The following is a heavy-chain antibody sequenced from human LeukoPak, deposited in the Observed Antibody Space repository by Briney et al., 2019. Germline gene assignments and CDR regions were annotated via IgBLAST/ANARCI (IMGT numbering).Heavy chain of an antibody. V-gene: IGHV3-53*01. Sequence: GGSLRLSWAASGLTFSSYSMNWVRQAPGKGLEWVSVVYRDGATFSADSVKDRFTISRDTSKDTLYLQMNSLTSEDTAVYYCARLPTSWSHVHYWGQGTLVAVSS. CDR1: GLTFSSYS. J-gene: IGHJ4*02. CDR2: VYRDGAT. D-gene: IGHD2-2*01. CDR3: ARLPTSWSHVHY.